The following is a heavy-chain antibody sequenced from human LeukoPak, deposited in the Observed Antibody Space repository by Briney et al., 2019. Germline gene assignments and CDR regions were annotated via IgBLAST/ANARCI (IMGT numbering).Heavy chain of an antibody. J-gene: IGHJ6*02. CDR1: GFTFSSYW. Sequence: GGSLRLSCAASGFTFSSYWMNWARQAPGKGLEWVASINHSGNVNYYVDSVKGRFTISRDNAKNSLYLQMSNLRAEDTAVYFCARGGGLDVWGQGATVTVSS. D-gene: IGHD3-16*01. CDR3: ARGGGLDV. CDR2: INHSGNVN. V-gene: IGHV3-7*03.